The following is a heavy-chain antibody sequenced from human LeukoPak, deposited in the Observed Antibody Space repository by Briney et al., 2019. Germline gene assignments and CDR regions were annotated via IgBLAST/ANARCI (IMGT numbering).Heavy chain of an antibody. D-gene: IGHD3-9*01. CDR3: ARDHDWDYMDV. CDR1: GFSFTTYW. CDR2: INQDESSQ. Sequence: TGGSLRLSCAASGFSFTTYWMGWVRQAPGKGLEWVANINQDESSQYYVDAVRGRFTISRDNAKNPLNLQMNSLRAEDTAVYYCARDHDWDYMDVWGKGTTVTVSS. J-gene: IGHJ6*03. V-gene: IGHV3-7*01.